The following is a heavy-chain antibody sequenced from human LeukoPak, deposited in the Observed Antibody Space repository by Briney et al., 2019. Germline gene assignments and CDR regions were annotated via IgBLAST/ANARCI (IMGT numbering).Heavy chain of an antibody. CDR1: GDSVSSSIGA. CDR2: TYYRSKWYN. Sequence: SQTLSLTCAISGDSVSSSIGAWNWMRQSPSRGLEWLGRTYYRSKWYNDYAASVKSRITINPDTSRNQFSLQLNSVTPEDTAVYYCARGEAYSFDHWGQGTLVTISS. D-gene: IGHD2-15*01. CDR3: ARGEAYSFDH. V-gene: IGHV6-1*01. J-gene: IGHJ4*02.